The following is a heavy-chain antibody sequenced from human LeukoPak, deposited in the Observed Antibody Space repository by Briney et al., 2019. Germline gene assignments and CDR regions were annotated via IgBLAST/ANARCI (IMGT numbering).Heavy chain of an antibody. Sequence: PGGSLRLSCAASGFTFDDYGMSWVRQAPGKGLEWGSGINWNGGSTGYADSVKGRFTISRDNAKNSLYLQMNSLRAEDTALYYCASTSNYADSSGFDIWGQGTMVTVSS. CDR2: INWNGGST. J-gene: IGHJ3*02. V-gene: IGHV3-20*04. D-gene: IGHD4-11*01. CDR3: ASTSNYADSSGFDI. CDR1: GFTFDDYG.